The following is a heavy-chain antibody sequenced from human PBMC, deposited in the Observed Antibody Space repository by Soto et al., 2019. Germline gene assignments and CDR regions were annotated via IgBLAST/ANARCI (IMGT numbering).Heavy chain of an antibody. J-gene: IGHJ3*02. CDR1: GYSFTSYW. CDR3: ARLPRVYISYDALDI. CDR2: INPSDSYT. D-gene: IGHD3-3*02. V-gene: IGHV5-10-1*01. Sequence: PGESLMISCKGSGYSFTSYWISWVRQMPGKGLEWMGRINPSDSYTNYSPSFQGHVTISADKSISTAYLQWSSLKASDTAMYYCARLPRVYISYDALDIWGQGTMVTVSS.